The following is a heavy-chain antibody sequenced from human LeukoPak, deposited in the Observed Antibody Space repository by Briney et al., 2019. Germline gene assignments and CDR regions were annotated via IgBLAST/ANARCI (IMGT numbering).Heavy chain of an antibody. CDR2: IYHSGST. D-gene: IGHD1-26*01. Sequence: SETLSLTCTVSGYSISSDYYWGWIRQPPGKGLEWIGSIYHSGSTYYNPSLKSRVTISVDTSKNQFSLKLSSVTAADTAVYYCARIFLRRVGAIANWFDPWGQGTLVTVSS. CDR1: GYSISSDYY. J-gene: IGHJ5*02. CDR3: ARIFLRRVGAIANWFDP. V-gene: IGHV4-38-2*02.